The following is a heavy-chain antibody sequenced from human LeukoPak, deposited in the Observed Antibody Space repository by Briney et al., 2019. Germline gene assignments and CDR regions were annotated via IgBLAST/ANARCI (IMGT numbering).Heavy chain of an antibody. CDR2: IYHSGST. D-gene: IGHD6-6*01. CDR1: GGSISRGGYY. J-gene: IGHJ4*02. V-gene: IGHV4-30-2*01. CDR3: ARDQGSSSPNFDY. Sequence: SETLSLTCTVSGGSISRGGYYWSWIRQPPGKGLEWIGYIYHSGSTYYNPSLKSRVTISVDRSKNQFSLKLSSVTAADTAVYYCARDQGSSSPNFDYWGQGTLVTVSS.